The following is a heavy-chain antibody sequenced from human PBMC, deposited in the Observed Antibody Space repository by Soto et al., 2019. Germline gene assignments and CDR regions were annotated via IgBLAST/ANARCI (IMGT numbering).Heavy chain of an antibody. J-gene: IGHJ3*02. CDR2: IIPIFGTA. CDR1: GGTFSSYA. CDR3: ARGTRYCISTSCLPDAFDI. Sequence: ASVKVSCKASGGTFSSYAISWVRQAPGQGLEWMGGIIPIFGTANYAQKFQGRVTITADESTSTAYMELSSLRSEDTAVYYCARGTRYCISTSCLPDAFDIWGQGTTVTVSS. V-gene: IGHV1-69*13. D-gene: IGHD2-2*01.